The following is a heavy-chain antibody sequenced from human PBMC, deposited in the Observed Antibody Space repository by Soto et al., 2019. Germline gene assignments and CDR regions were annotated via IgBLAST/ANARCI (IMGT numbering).Heavy chain of an antibody. J-gene: IGHJ5*02. Sequence: TLSLTCTVSRASMSRGGYYWTWIRQSPGKGLEWIGYIYYSWSTYLHPSLESRVAISLGTSRSQFFLPLDSVTAPDPAIYFSARDRHNSFGDPGGQGPLVTVSS. D-gene: IGHD5-18*01. CDR3: ARDRHNSFGDP. V-gene: IGHV4-31*03. CDR2: IYYSWST. CDR1: RASMSRGGYY.